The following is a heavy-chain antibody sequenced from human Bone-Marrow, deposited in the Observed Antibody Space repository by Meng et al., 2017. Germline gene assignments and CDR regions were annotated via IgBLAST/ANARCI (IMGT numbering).Heavy chain of an antibody. Sequence: QPKLPESSLGLVKPSETPSLTCTGSVGSTTRSTVHLAWIRQPPGKGLEWSGSVDYSATTYYNPSLKSRVTISVDTSKKQFSLQLSSVTAADTAVYFCGRHGLHGDFDYWGQGALVTVSS. D-gene: IGHD4-11*01. CDR2: VDYSATT. V-gene: IGHV4-39*01. CDR1: VGSTTRSTVH. CDR3: GRHGLHGDFDY. J-gene: IGHJ4*02.